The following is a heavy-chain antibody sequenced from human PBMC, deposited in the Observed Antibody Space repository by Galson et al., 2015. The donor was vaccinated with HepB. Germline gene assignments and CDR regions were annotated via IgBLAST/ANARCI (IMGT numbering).Heavy chain of an antibody. Sequence: SVKVSCKASGYTFTSYGISWVRQAPGLGLEWMGWISAYNGNTNYAQKLQGRVTMTTDTSTSTAYMELRSLRSDDTAVYYCARDGRDSSSWEAHFDYWGQGTLVTVSS. J-gene: IGHJ4*02. CDR1: GYTFTSYG. V-gene: IGHV1-18*04. CDR2: ISAYNGNT. D-gene: IGHD6-13*01. CDR3: ARDGRDSSSWEAHFDY.